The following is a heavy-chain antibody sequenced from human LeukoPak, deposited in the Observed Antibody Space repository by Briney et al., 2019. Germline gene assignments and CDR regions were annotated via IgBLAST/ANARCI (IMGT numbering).Heavy chain of an antibody. Sequence: PGGSLRLSCAVSGFTFSSYAMSWVRQAPGKGLEWVSAISGSGGSTYYADSVKGRFTISRDNSKNTLYLQMNSLRAEDTAVYYCAKDTIAAAGTRWFDPWGQGTLVTVSS. CDR1: GFTFSSYA. V-gene: IGHV3-23*01. D-gene: IGHD6-13*01. J-gene: IGHJ5*02. CDR3: AKDTIAAAGTRWFDP. CDR2: ISGSGGST.